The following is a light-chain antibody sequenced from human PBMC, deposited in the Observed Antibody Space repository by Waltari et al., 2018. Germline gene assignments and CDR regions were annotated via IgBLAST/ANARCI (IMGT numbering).Light chain of an antibody. CDR3: QSADSSGSVV. J-gene: IGLJ2*01. Sequence: SFELTQPPSLSVSPGQTARIPCSGHALSKQYAHWHQQRPGLAPVLVIYKDTERPSGIPERFSGSSSGTTVTLTISGVQAEDEADYYCQSADSSGSVVFGGGTKLTVL. CDR2: KDT. CDR1: ALSKQY. V-gene: IGLV3-25*03.